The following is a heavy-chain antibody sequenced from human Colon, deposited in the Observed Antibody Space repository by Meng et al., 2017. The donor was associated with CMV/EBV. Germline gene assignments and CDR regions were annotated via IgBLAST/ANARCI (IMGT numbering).Heavy chain of an antibody. CDR2: ISSSGSTI. J-gene: IGHJ6*02. CDR3: ARDGPPYYYDSSGYYKGMDV. Sequence: LSLTCTVSGGSISSSRYYWGWIRQAPGKGLEWVSYISSSGSTIYYADSVKGRFTISRDNAKNSLYLQMNSLRAEDTAVYYCARDGPPYYYDSSGYYKGMDVWGQGTTVTVSS. V-gene: IGHV3-11*01. D-gene: IGHD3-22*01. CDR1: GGSISSSRYY.